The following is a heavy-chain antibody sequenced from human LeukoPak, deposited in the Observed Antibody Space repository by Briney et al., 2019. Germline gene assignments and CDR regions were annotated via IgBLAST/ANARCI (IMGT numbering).Heavy chain of an antibody. CDR2: INPNSGVT. Sequence: ASVKVSCKASGYTFTGYYMHWVRQAPGQGLEWMGWINPNSGVTNYAQKFQGRVTMTRDTSISTAYMELSRLRSDDTAVYYCARGTLRSKSYCGGDCSDYWGQGTLVTVSS. CDR1: GYTFTGYY. CDR3: ARGTLRSKSYCGGDCSDY. J-gene: IGHJ4*02. D-gene: IGHD2-21*01. V-gene: IGHV1-2*02.